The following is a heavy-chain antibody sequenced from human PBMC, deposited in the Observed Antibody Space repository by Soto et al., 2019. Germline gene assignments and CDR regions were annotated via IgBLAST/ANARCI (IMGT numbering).Heavy chain of an antibody. J-gene: IGHJ4*01. Sequence: SGTLSLTRAVFCGSFRGFYWGWVRQPPGKGLEWIGEINHSGRTNYNPSLKSRVTISVDTSKNQISLKLSSVTAADTAIYYCARAGDNSGYSDYWGHGTLVTVSS. CDR2: INHSGRT. CDR3: ARAGDNSGYSDY. CDR1: CGSFRGFY. V-gene: IGHV4-34*01. D-gene: IGHD3-22*01.